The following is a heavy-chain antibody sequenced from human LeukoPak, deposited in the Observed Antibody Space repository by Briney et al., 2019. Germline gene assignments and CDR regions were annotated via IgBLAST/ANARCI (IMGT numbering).Heavy chain of an antibody. CDR1: GGSISSYY. CDR3: ARIYSGSYLDWFDP. Sequence: PSETLSLTCTVSGGSISSYYWSWIRQPAGKRLEWIGRIYTSGSTNYNPSLKSRVTISVDTSKNQFSLKLSSVTAADTAVYYCARIYSGSYLDWFDPWGQGTLVTVSS. D-gene: IGHD1-26*01. J-gene: IGHJ5*02. V-gene: IGHV4-4*07. CDR2: IYTSGST.